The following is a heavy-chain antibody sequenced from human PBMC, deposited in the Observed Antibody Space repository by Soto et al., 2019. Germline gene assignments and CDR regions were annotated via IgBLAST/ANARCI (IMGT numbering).Heavy chain of an antibody. CDR2: ISGSGDST. V-gene: IGHV3-23*01. Sequence: EVQLLESGGGLVQPGGSLRLSCAASGFTFSSYAMNWVRQAPGKGLEWVSVISGSGDSTYYADSVKGRFTISRDNSKNTLYLQMNSLRAEYTAVYYCASRSSSWYFDCWGQGTLVTVSS. CDR3: ASRSSSWYFDC. J-gene: IGHJ4*02. D-gene: IGHD6-13*01. CDR1: GFTFSSYA.